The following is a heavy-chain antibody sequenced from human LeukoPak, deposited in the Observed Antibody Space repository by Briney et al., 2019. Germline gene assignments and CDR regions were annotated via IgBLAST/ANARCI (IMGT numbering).Heavy chain of an antibody. V-gene: IGHV3-23*01. Sequence: GGCLRLSCAASGFTVSSCTFSTYAMSWVRQAPGEGLEWVSAVSGSGVSTYYADSVKGRFTISRDNSKNTLYLQMNRMRAEDTAVYYCAKGGEDSGIYYYNYMDVWGKGTTVTVSS. CDR2: VSGSGVST. CDR1: GFTVSSCTFSTYA. J-gene: IGHJ6*03. CDR3: AKGGEDSGIYYYNYMDV. D-gene: IGHD2-15*01.